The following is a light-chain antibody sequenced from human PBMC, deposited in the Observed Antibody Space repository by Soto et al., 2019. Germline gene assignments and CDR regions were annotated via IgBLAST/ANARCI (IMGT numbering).Light chain of an antibody. Sequence: QSALTQPASVSGSPGQSITISCTGTSSDVGGYNYVSWYQQHPGKAPKLLIYEVSNRPSGVFNRFSGSKSGNTASLTISGLQAEDEADYYCTSYTSSSTWVFGGGTMLTVL. V-gene: IGLV2-14*01. J-gene: IGLJ3*02. CDR2: EVS. CDR1: SSDVGGYNY. CDR3: TSYTSSSTWV.